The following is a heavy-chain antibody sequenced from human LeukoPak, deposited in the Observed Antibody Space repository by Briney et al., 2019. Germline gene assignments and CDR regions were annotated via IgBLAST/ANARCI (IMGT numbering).Heavy chain of an antibody. CDR2: ISGSGGST. D-gene: IGHD1-26*01. Sequence: PGGSLRLSCAASEFTFNRYAMTWIRQAPGKGMEWVSTISGSGGSTYYADSVKGRFTISRDNSKNTLSLQMDSLRAEDTAVYYCAKGGRGSYYPGGLDYWGQGILVTVSS. V-gene: IGHV3-23*01. CDR1: EFTFNRYA. J-gene: IGHJ4*02. CDR3: AKGGRGSYYPGGLDY.